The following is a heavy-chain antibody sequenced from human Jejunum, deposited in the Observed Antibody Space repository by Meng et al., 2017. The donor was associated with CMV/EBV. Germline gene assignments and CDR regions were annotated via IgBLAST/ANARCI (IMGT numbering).Heavy chain of an antibody. CDR1: GFTFSSNS. V-gene: IGHV3-23*01. D-gene: IGHD3-3*01. Sequence: GFTFSSNSMSWVRQAPGKGLKWVASITGSGGNTYYADSVKGRFTISRDNSKNTLYVQMNSLRTEDTAVYYCARPFGVASAGAFDIWGQGTMVTVSS. J-gene: IGHJ3*02. CDR2: ITGSGGNT. CDR3: ARPFGVASAGAFDI.